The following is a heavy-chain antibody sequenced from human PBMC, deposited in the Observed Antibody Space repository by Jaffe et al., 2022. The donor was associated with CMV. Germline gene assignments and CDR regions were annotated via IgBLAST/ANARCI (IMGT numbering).Heavy chain of an antibody. D-gene: IGHD3-22*01. CDR1: GFTFSSYA. Sequence: EVQLVESGGGLVQPGGSLRLSCAASGFTFSSYAMSWVRQAPGKGLEWVSAISGSGGSTYYADSVKGRFTISRDNSKNTLYLQMNSLRAEDTAVYYCAKCAWGAHGAYYYDSSGWGYYYYMDVWGKGTTVTVSS. CDR3: AKCAWGAHGAYYYDSSGWGYYYYMDV. J-gene: IGHJ6*03. V-gene: IGHV3-23*04. CDR2: ISGSGGST.